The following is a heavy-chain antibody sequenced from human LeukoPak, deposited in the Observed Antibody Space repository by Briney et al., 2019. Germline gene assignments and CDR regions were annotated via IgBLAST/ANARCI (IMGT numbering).Heavy chain of an antibody. CDR1: GYSFTAFY. D-gene: IGHD2-2*01. Sequence: ASVKVSCKTSGYSFTAFYIHWVRQAPGQGLEWMWWIHPRRGDTNYAQKFQGRVTMTRDTSITTAHMELSRLTSDDTAMYYCAREIPCSSSSCLDYWGQGTLVTVSS. V-gene: IGHV1-2*02. CDR3: AREIPCSSSSCLDY. J-gene: IGHJ4*02. CDR2: IHPRRGDT.